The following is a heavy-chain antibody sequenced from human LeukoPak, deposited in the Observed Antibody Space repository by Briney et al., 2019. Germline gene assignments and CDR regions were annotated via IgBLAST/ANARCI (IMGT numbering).Heavy chain of an antibody. V-gene: IGHV3-30*18. D-gene: IGHD2-8*01. CDR3: VKDGDVLMVYSYYYMDV. CDR1: GFTFSRYG. J-gene: IGHJ6*03. CDR2: ISYDGSNK. Sequence: GRSLRLSCAASGFTFSRYGMHWVRQAPGKGLEWVAVISYDGSNKYYADSVKGRFTISRDNSKNTLYLQMNSLRAEDTAVYYCVKDGDVLMVYSYYYMDVWGKGTTVTVSS.